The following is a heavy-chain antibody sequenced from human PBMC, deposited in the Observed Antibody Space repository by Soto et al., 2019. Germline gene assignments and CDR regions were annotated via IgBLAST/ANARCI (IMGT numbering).Heavy chain of an antibody. CDR3: ARGKSIAVPEGP. CDR2: VSAYNGYT. D-gene: IGHD6-19*01. V-gene: IGHV1-18*01. CDR1: GFTLSNYG. Sequence: QVQLVQSGAEVKKPGASVKVSCKGSGFTLSNYGFNWVRQAPGQGLEWVGWVSAYNGYTKSAQNFQDRLIMTTDPSTNSAYMALRGLRPDDTALYYCARGKSIAVPEGPWGQGKPVTVS. J-gene: IGHJ4*02.